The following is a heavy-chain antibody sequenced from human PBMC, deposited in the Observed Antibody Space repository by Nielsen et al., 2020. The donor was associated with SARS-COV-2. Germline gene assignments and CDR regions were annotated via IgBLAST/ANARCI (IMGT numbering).Heavy chain of an antibody. V-gene: IGHV3-73*01. Sequence: GESLKISCVASGFTFSGSAMHWVRQASGKGLEWLGRIRSYANEYATAYTASVKGRFTISRDDSKNTAYLQMNSLKTEDTAVYYCILRGDIVVVPAVGGMDVWGQGTTVTVSS. D-gene: IGHD2-2*01. J-gene: IGHJ6*02. CDR3: ILRGDIVVVPAVGGMDV. CDR1: GFTFSGSA. CDR2: IRSYANEYAT.